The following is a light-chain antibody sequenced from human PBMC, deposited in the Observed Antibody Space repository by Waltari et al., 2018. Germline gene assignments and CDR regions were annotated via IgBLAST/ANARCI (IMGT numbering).Light chain of an antibody. CDR3: QKYNSAPRT. CDR2: DSS. CDR1: QGISNY. Sequence: DIQMTQSPSSLSASIGDSVPITCRASQGISNYLAWYQQKPGKVPKLLIYDSSTLQSGVPSRFSGSGSGTDFTLTISSLQPEDVAVYYCQKYNSAPRTFGQGTKVEIK. V-gene: IGKV1-27*01. J-gene: IGKJ1*01.